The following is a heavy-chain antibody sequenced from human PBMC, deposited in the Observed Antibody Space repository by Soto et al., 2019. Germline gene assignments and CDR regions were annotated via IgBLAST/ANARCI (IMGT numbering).Heavy chain of an antibody. CDR2: INPSGGST. CDR3: ARDLWYCSGGSCYWIHYYYYGMDV. D-gene: IGHD2-15*01. J-gene: IGHJ6*02. Sequence: ASVKVSCKASGYTFTSYYMHWVRQAPGQGLEWMGIINPSGGSTSYAQKFQGRVTMTRDTSTSTVYMELSSLRSEDTAVYYCARDLWYCSGGSCYWIHYYYYGMDVWGQGTTVTVSS. CDR1: GYTFTSYY. V-gene: IGHV1-46*01.